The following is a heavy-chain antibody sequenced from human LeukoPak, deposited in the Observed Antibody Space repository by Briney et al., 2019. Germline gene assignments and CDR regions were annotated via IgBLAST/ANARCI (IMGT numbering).Heavy chain of an antibody. CDR3: ARNVVSVEWLPLDY. J-gene: IGHJ4*01. CDR1: GGSISSGDYY. V-gene: IGHV4-30-4*08. D-gene: IGHD3-3*01. CDR2: IYYSGST. Sequence: SETLSLTCTVSGGSISSGDYYWSWIRQPPGKGLEWIGYIYYSGSTYYNPSLKSRVTISVDTSKNQFPLRLSSVTAADTAVYYCARNVVSVEWLPLDYWGKEPWSPSPQ.